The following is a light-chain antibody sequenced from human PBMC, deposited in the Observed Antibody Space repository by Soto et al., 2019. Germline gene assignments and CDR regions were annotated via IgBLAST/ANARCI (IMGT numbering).Light chain of an antibody. Sequence: EIVMTQSPAPLSVSPGERATLSCMASQNVNYNLAWYHQKPGQAPRLLIYGASTRATGIPARFSGSGSGTDFTLTISSLQSEDFAVYYCQQYNNWPRTFGQGTKVDIK. CDR3: QQYNNWPRT. J-gene: IGKJ1*01. CDR2: GAS. CDR1: QNVNYN. V-gene: IGKV3-15*01.